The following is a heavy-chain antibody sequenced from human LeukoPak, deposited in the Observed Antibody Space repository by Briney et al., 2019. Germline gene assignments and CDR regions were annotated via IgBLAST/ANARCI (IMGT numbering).Heavy chain of an antibody. CDR3: ARSGWVRRVVTVLFEY. CDR2: SNPNSGGA. CDR1: GYTFSRYY. V-gene: IGHV1-2*02. J-gene: IGHJ4*02. D-gene: IGHD3-10*01. Sequence: ASVKVSCKASGYTFSRYYMHWVRQAPGHGLGGGGWSNPNSGGANYAKTVQDRGTTTTDTSISTAYMELSRLRSDDPAMYYCARSGWVRRVVTVLFEYWGEGALVAVSS.